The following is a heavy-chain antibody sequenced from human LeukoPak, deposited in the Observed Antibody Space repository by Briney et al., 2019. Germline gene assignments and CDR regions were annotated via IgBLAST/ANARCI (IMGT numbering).Heavy chain of an antibody. V-gene: IGHV4-34*01. CDR2: INHSGST. Sequence: SGTLSLTCAVYGGSFSGYYWSWIRQPPGKGLEWIGEINHSGSTNYNPSLKSRVTISVDTSKNQFSLKLNSVTAAGTAVYYCARSDSSGYSPFDYWGQGTLVTVSS. CDR1: GGSFSGYY. J-gene: IGHJ4*02. D-gene: IGHD3-22*01. CDR3: ARSDSSGYSPFDY.